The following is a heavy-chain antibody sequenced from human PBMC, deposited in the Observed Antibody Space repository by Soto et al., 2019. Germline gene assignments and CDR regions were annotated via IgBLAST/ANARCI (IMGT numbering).Heavy chain of an antibody. CDR3: ARVWGYSYGLASDL. Sequence: QLQLQESGSGLVKPSQTLSLTCAVSGGSISSGGDSWSWIRQPPGKGLEWIGYIYHSGSTYYNPSLKSRVTISVDRSKSQFSLKLSSVTSADTAVYYCARVWGYSYGLASDLWGQGTMVTVSS. V-gene: IGHV4-30-2*01. CDR1: GGSISSGGDS. J-gene: IGHJ3*01. D-gene: IGHD5-18*01. CDR2: IYHSGST.